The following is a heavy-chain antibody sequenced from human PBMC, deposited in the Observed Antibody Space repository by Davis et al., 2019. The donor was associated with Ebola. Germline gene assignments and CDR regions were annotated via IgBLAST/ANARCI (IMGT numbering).Heavy chain of an antibody. CDR2: IYIGDST. V-gene: IGHV3-53*01. CDR3: ARVPSDIVVLPAAIYYYYFMDV. CDR1: GFTVSSSY. D-gene: IGHD2-2*01. J-gene: IGHJ6*03. Sequence: GESLKISCAASGFTVSSSYMSWVRQAPGKGLERVSIIYIGDSTYYADSVKGRFTISRDNSRNTLYLQMNSLRAEDTAVYYCARVPSDIVVLPAAIYYYYFMDVWGKGTTVTVSS.